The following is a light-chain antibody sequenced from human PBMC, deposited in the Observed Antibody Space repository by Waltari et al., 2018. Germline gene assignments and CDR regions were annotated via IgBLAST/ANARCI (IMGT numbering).Light chain of an antibody. Sequence: SVLYSSNNKNYLAWYQQKPGQRPKLLIYWASTREAGVPDRFSGSGSGTDFTLTISSLQAEDVAVYYCQQYYSTPYTFGQGTKLEIK. CDR2: WAS. CDR3: QQYYSTPYT. CDR1: SVLYSSNNKNY. V-gene: IGKV4-1*01. J-gene: IGKJ2*01.